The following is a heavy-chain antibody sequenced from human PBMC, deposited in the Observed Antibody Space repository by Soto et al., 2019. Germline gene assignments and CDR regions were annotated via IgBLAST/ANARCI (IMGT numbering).Heavy chain of an antibody. CDR1: GFTFISHA. D-gene: IGHD6-19*01. Sequence: PGGSLRLSCAASGFTFISHAMSWVRQAPGKGLEWVSAISGSGGSTYYADSVKGRFTISRDNSKNTLYLQMNSLRAEDTAVYYCAKVLSSGWLRVHGWFDPWVQGTLVTVSS. V-gene: IGHV3-23*01. CDR2: ISGSGGST. CDR3: AKVLSSGWLRVHGWFDP. J-gene: IGHJ5*02.